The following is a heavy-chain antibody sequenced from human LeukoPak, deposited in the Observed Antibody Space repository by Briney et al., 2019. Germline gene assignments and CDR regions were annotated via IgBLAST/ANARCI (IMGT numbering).Heavy chain of an antibody. V-gene: IGHV4-59*01. D-gene: IGHD2-15*01. Sequence: SETLSLTCTVSGGSISSYYWSWIRRPPGKGLEWIGYIYYSGSTNYNPSLKSRVTISVDTSKNQFSLKLSSVTAADTAVYYCARDDGGGGDAFDIWGQGTMVTVSS. CDR2: IYYSGST. J-gene: IGHJ3*02. CDR1: GGSISSYY. CDR3: ARDDGGGGDAFDI.